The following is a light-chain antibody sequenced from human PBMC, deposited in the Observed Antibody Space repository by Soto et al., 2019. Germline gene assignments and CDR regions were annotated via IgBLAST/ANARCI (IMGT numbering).Light chain of an antibody. CDR2: NTN. V-gene: IGLV7-46*01. J-gene: IGLJ2*01. CDR1: TGAVTSGHY. CDR3: LLYYVVAVV. Sequence: QAVVTQEPSLTVSPGGTVTLTCGSSTGAVTSGHYAYWFQQKPSQAPRTLIHNTNKKHSWTPARFSGSLLGGKAALTLSGAQPEDEADYYCLLYYVVAVVFGGGTKVTVL.